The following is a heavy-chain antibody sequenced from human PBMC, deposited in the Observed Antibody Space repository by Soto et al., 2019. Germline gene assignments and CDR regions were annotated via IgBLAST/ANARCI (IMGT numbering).Heavy chain of an antibody. CDR1: GYSFTSLD. Sequence: ASVKVSCKASGYSFTSLDINWVRQTAGQGLEWMGWMEPSTGRTGYAQKFQGRVTMTRDTSINTAYMELTTLTSDDTAFYYCARGVSAGVDYWGQGALVTVYS. D-gene: IGHD1-26*01. V-gene: IGHV1-8*01. CDR2: MEPSTGRT. J-gene: IGHJ4*02. CDR3: ARGVSAGVDY.